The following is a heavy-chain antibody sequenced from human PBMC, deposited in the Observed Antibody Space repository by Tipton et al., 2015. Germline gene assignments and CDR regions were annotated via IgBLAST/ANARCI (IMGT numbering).Heavy chain of an antibody. J-gene: IGHJ3*02. V-gene: IGHV6-1*01. CDR2: TYYRSKWFS. Sequence: GLVKPSQSLSLTCAISGDSVSSDRAAWNWIRQSPSRGLEWLGRTYYRSKWFSDYAVSVQSRITINPDTSKNQFSLHLNSVTPEDTAVYYCARDRFIWNYGPSDAFDIWGQGTMVTVSS. CDR1: GDSVSSDRAA. D-gene: IGHD1-7*01. CDR3: ARDRFIWNYGPSDAFDI.